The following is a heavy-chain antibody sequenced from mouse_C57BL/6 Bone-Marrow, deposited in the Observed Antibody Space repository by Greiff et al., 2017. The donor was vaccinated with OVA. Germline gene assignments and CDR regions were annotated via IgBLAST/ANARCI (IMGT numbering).Heavy chain of an antibody. D-gene: IGHD1-1*01. V-gene: IGHV3-6*01. J-gene: IGHJ4*01. CDR2: INYDGSN. CDR3: ARGNYDRRMDD. CDR1: GFSITSGYF. Sequence: EVKLVESGPGFVKPSQSLSLTCSVSGFSITSGYFWYWLRQSPGNILEWMGYINYDGSNNYNPSLKIRISITRDTSKNQFFLNLNSVTTEDTATYYCARGNYDRRMDDWGQGTSVTVSS.